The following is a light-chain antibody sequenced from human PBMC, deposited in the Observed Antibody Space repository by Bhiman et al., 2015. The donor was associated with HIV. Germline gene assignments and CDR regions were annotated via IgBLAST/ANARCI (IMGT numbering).Light chain of an antibody. J-gene: IGLJ1*01. CDR1: SSNIGNHY. V-gene: IGLV1-40*01. CDR3: LSYDSSLNYYV. Sequence: QSVLTQPPSVSATPGQRVTVSCSGSSSNIGNHYVSWYQQLPGIAPKLLMYGNNNRPSGVPDRFSDSKSGTSASLAITGLQAEDEADYYCLSYDSSLNYYVFGTGTKVTVL. CDR2: GNN.